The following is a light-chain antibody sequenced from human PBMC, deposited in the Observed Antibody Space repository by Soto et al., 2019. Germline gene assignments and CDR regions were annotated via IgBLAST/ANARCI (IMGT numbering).Light chain of an antibody. V-gene: IGLV2-14*01. J-gene: IGLJ2*01. CDR1: NSDIGGYIY. CDR2: EVS. Sequence: QSVLTQPASVSASPGQSITISCTGTNSDIGGYIYVSWYQHHPGEAPRLMIYEVSNRPSGVSNRFSGSKSGNTASLTISGLQAEDEAQYYCSSYSSANTVIFGGGTQLTVL. CDR3: SSYSSANTVI.